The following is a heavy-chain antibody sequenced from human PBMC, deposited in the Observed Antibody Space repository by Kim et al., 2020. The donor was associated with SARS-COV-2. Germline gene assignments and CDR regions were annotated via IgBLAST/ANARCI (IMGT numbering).Heavy chain of an antibody. CDR3: ARVLRGSYAYAFDI. D-gene: IGHD1-26*01. J-gene: IGHJ3*02. CDR2: ISSSSSYI. CDR1: GFTFSSYS. Sequence: GGSLRLSCAASGFTFSSYSMNWVRQAPGKGLEWVSSISSSSSYIYYADSVKGRFTISRDNAKNSLYLQMNSLRAEDTAVYYCARVLRGSYAYAFDIWGQGTMVTVSS. V-gene: IGHV3-21*01.